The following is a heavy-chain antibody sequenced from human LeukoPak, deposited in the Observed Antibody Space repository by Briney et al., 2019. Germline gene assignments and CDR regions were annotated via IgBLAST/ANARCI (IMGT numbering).Heavy chain of an antibody. CDR1: GFSFDAYG. J-gene: IGHJ5*01. CDR3: VKDNSADRGLFES. V-gene: IGHV3-9*01. CDR2: ISAKSGSI. D-gene: IGHD3/OR15-3a*01. Sequence: PGGSLRLSCAASGFSFDAYGMHWVRHVPGKGLEWLSGISAKSGSIDYADSAKGRFTISRDNTKNSLYLQMDSLKNEDTALYYCVKDNSADRGLFESWGQGILVSVS.